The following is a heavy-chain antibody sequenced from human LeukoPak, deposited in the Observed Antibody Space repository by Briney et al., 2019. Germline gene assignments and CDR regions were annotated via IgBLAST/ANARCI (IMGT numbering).Heavy chain of an antibody. CDR2: ISGSGGST. CDR1: GFTFSSYA. V-gene: IGHV3-23*01. Sequence: PGGSLRLSCAASGFTFSSYAMSWVRQAPGKGLEWVSAISGSGGSTYYADSVKGRFTISRDNSKNTLYLQMNSLRAEDTAVYYCAREVGRDYDFWSGYYGYYYYYGMDVWGQGTTVTVSS. CDR3: AREVGRDYDFWSGYYGYYYYYGMDV. D-gene: IGHD3-3*01. J-gene: IGHJ6*02.